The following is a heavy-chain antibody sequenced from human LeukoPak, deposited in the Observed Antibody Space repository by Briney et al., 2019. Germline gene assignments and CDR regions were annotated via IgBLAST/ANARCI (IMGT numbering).Heavy chain of an antibody. CDR1: VYTGTSCG. Sequence: ASEKVSCKASVYTGTSCGNSWVRHGHGQGHERMGRISAYNGNTNNAQKPQGRVTMTTDTSTSTAYMELRSLRSDDTAVYYCARADYDILTGYSDDAFDIWGQGTMVTVSS. V-gene: IGHV1-18*04. D-gene: IGHD3-9*01. CDR2: ISAYNGNT. J-gene: IGHJ3*02. CDR3: ARADYDILTGYSDDAFDI.